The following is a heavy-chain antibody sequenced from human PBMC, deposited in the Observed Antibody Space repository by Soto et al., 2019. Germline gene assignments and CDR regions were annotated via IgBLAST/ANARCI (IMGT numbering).Heavy chain of an antibody. J-gene: IGHJ4*02. CDR3: ARDRSGWSA. CDR2: IYYSGST. Sequence: PSETLSLTCTVSGGSISSYYWSWIRQPPGKGLEWIGYIYYSGSTNYNPSLKSRVTISVDTSKNQFSLKLSSVTAADTAVYYCARDRSGWSAWGKGTLVPVSS. V-gene: IGHV4-59*01. D-gene: IGHD6-19*01. CDR1: GGSISSYY.